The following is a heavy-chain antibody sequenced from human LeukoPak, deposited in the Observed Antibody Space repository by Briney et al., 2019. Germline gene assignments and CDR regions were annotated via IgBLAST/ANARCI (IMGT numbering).Heavy chain of an antibody. CDR2: IYYSGST. J-gene: IGHJ4*02. V-gene: IGHV4-59*01. Sequence: SETLSLTCTVSGGSISSYYWSWIRQPPGKGLEWIGYIYYSGSTNYNPSLKSRVTISVDTSKNQFSLKLSSVTAADTAVYYCARAPNLRPFSSSFDYWGQGTLVTVSS. CDR1: GGSISSYY. CDR3: ARAPNLRPFSSSFDY. D-gene: IGHD3-3*01.